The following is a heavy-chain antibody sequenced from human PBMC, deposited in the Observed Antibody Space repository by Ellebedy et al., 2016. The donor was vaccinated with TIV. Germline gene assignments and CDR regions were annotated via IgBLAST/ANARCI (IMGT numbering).Heavy chain of an antibody. J-gene: IGHJ3*02. CDR2: IIPIFGTA. V-gene: IGHV1-69*13. CDR3: ARVPNLRGDAFDI. D-gene: IGHD1-1*01. CDR1: GGTFSSYA. Sequence: SVKVSXXASGGTFSSYAISWVRQAPGQGLEWMGGIIPIFGTANYAQKFQGRVTITADESTSTAYMELSSLRSEDTAVYYCARVPNLRGDAFDIWGQGTMVTVSS.